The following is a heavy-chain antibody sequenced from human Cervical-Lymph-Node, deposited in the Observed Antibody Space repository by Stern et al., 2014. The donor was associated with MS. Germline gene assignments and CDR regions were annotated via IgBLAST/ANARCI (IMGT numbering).Heavy chain of an antibody. V-gene: IGHV4-59*01. J-gene: IGHJ4*02. D-gene: IGHD6-19*01. CDR3: ARGLKGSGWPYFDI. CDR2: IYEGGNT. Sequence: QVQLQQSGPGLVSPSESLSLICTVSGGSMSPYCWTWIRQSPEKGLEYIGFIYEGGNTNYNPSLESRVTLSVDPSKTQFSLKLTSMTAADTAVYYCARGLKGSGWPYFDIWGQGTPVTVSS. CDR1: GGSMSPYC.